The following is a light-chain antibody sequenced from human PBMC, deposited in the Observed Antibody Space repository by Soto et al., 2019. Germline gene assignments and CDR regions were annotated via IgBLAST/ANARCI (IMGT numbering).Light chain of an antibody. CDR2: DVS. CDR3: SSYTSSSTFYA. Sequence: LTQPASVSGSPGQSITISCTGTSSDVGGYNYVSWYQRHPGKAPKLMIYDVSNRPSGVSNRFSGSKSGNTASLTISGLQAEDEADYSCSSYTSSSTFYAFGTGTKVPVL. J-gene: IGLJ1*01. CDR1: SSDVGGYNY. V-gene: IGLV2-14*01.